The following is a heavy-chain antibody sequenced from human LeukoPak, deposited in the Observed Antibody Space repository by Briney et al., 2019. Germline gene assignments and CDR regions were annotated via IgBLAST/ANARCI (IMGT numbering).Heavy chain of an antibody. Sequence: GGSLRLSCAASGFTFSNAWMSWVRQAPGKGLEWVGRIKSKTDGGTTDYAAPVKGRFTISRDDSKNTLYLQMNSLKTEDTAVYYCTTGFAGRGYYYYYYMDVWGKGTTVTISS. CDR1: GFTFSNAW. D-gene: IGHD3-10*01. J-gene: IGHJ6*03. V-gene: IGHV3-15*01. CDR3: TTGFAGRGYYYYYYMDV. CDR2: IKSKTDGGTT.